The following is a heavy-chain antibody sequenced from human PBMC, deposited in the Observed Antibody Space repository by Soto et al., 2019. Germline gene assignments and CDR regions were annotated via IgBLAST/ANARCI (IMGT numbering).Heavy chain of an antibody. V-gene: IGHV4-59*01. CDR3: ARVVIFGVVGMDV. J-gene: IGHJ6*02. CDR1: GGSISSYY. CDR2: IYYSGST. D-gene: IGHD3-3*01. Sequence: SSETLSLTCTVSGGSISSYYWSWIRQPPGKGLEWIGYIYYSGSTNYNPSLKSRVTISVDTSKNQFSLKLSSVTAADTAVYYCARVVIFGVVGMDVWGQGTTVTVSS.